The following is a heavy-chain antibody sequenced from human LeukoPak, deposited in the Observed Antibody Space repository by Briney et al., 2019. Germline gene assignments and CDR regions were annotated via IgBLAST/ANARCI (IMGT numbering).Heavy chain of an antibody. Sequence: ASVKVSCKASGYTFTGYYIHWVRQAPGQGFEWMGWINPNNGSTNYAQKFQGRVTMTRDTSITTAYMEVSTLRSDDTAVYYCARDLNRDGYNVNDYWGQGTLVTVSS. CDR3: ARDLNRDGYNVNDY. J-gene: IGHJ4*02. CDR2: INPNNGST. CDR1: GYTFTGYY. V-gene: IGHV1-2*02. D-gene: IGHD5-24*01.